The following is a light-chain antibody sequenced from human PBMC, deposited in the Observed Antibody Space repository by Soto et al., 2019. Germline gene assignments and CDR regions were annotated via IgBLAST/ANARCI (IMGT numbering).Light chain of an antibody. CDR2: DND. CDR3: GTWDNSLSAL. CDR1: SSNIGDNY. J-gene: IGLJ2*01. V-gene: IGLV1-51*01. Sequence: QAVVTQPPSVSAAPGQKVTISCSGSSSNIGDNYVSWYQQLPGTAPKLLIYDNDKRPSGIPDRFSGSKSGTSATLGITGLQTGDEADYYCGTWDNSLSALFGGGTKVTVL.